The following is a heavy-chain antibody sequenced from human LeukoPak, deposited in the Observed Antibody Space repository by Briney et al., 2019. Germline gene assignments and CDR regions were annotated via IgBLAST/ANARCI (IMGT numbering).Heavy chain of an antibody. CDR2: ISSNGGST. Sequence: GGSLRLSCSASEFTFSSYAMHWVRQAPGKGLEYVSAISSNGGSTYYADSVKGRFTISRDNSKNTLYLQMNSLRAEDTAVYYCAKILNYYDSSGYYTFDYWGQGTLVTVSS. D-gene: IGHD3-22*01. J-gene: IGHJ4*02. CDR3: AKILNYYDSSGYYTFDY. V-gene: IGHV3-64*04. CDR1: EFTFSSYA.